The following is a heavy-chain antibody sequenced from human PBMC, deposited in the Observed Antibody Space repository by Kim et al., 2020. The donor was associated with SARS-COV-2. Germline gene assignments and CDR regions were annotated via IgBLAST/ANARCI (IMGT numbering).Heavy chain of an antibody. V-gene: IGHV1-69*04. J-gene: IGHJ4*02. CDR3: ARDYSGYEPLDY. D-gene: IGHD5-12*01. CDR2: IIPIFGIA. CDR1: GGTFSSYA. Sequence: SVKVSCKASGGTFSSYAISWVRQAPGQGLEWMGRIIPIFGIANYAQKFQGRVTITADKSTSTAYMELSSLRSEDTAVYYCARDYSGYEPLDYWGQGTLVTVSS.